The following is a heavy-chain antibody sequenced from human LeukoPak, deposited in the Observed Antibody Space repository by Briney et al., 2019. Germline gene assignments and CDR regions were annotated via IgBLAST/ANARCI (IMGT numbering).Heavy chain of an antibody. V-gene: IGHV3-23*01. J-gene: IGHJ4*02. Sequence: GGSLRLSCAASGFTSSSYAMSWVRQAPGKGLEWVSAISGSGGSTYYADSVKGRFTISRDNSKNTLYLQMNSLRAEDTAVYYCAKGQKYYYDSSGYWYYFDYWGQGTLVTVCS. CDR2: ISGSGGST. CDR3: AKGQKYYYDSSGYWYYFDY. D-gene: IGHD3-22*01. CDR1: GFTSSSYA.